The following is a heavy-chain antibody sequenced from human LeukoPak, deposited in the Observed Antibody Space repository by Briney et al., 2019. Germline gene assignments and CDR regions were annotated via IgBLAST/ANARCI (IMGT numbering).Heavy chain of an antibody. V-gene: IGHV3-30*18. CDR2: ISYDGSNK. CDR1: GFTFSSYG. J-gene: IGHJ3*02. CDR3: AKDLDLDAFDI. Sequence: GGSLRLSCAASGFTFSSYGMHWVRQAPGKGREWVAVISYDGSNKYYADSVKGRFTISRDNSKNTLYLQMNSLRAEDTAVYYCAKDLDLDAFDIWGQGTMVTVSS.